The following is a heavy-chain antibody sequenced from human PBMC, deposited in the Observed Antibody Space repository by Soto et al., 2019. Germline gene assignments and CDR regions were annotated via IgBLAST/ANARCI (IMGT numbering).Heavy chain of an antibody. D-gene: IGHD4-17*01. CDR3: AREFLRDFDY. CDR2: IYYSGST. Sequence: SETLSLTCTVYGGSVSSGSYYWSWIRQPPGKGLEWIGYIYYSGSTNYNPSLKSRVTISVDTSKNQFSLKLSSVTAADTAVYYCAREFLRDFDYWGQGTLVTVSS. J-gene: IGHJ4*02. CDR1: GGSVSSGSYY. V-gene: IGHV4-61*01.